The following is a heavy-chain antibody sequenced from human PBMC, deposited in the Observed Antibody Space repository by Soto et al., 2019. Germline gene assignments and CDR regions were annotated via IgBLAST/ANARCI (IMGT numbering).Heavy chain of an antibody. J-gene: IGHJ4*02. V-gene: IGHV1-2*02. CDR1: GYTFTGYY. Sequence: WASVKVSCKASGYTFTGYYMHWVRQAPGQGLEWMGWINPNSGGTNYAQKFQGRVTMTRDTSISTAYMELSRLRSDDTAVYYCARSVASPSVIIAAAGTGYWGQGTLVTVSS. D-gene: IGHD6-13*01. CDR2: INPNSGGT. CDR3: ARSVASPSVIIAAAGTGY.